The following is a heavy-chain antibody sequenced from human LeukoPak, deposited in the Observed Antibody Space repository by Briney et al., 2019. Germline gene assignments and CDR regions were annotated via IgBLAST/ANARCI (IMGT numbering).Heavy chain of an antibody. CDR2: ISSSGSTI. CDR3: ARDVLPEYYYYGMDV. V-gene: IGHV3-11*01. CDR1: GFTFSDYY. D-gene: IGHD3-10*01. Sequence: KAGGSLRLSCAASGFTFSDYYMSWIRQAPGKGLEWVSYISSSGSTIYYADSVKGRFTVSRNNAKNSLYLQMNSLRAEDTAVYYCARDVLPEYYYYGMDVWGQGTTVTVSS. J-gene: IGHJ6*02.